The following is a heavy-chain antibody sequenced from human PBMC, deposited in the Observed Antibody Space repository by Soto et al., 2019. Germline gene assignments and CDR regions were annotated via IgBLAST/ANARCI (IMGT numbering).Heavy chain of an antibody. CDR3: AIVGYCNTTNCLFYYYHYGMDV. Sequence: QVQLVQSGAEVKKPGSSVKVSCKASGDSFNSYAISWVRQAPGQGLEWMGGIIPIFHTANHAQKFQARVTMTADESASTAYMELSGLRSEDTAVYYCAIVGYCNTTNCLFYYYHYGMDVWGQGTTVTVS. V-gene: IGHV1-69*01. CDR2: IIPIFHTA. J-gene: IGHJ6*02. CDR1: GDSFNSYA. D-gene: IGHD2-2*01.